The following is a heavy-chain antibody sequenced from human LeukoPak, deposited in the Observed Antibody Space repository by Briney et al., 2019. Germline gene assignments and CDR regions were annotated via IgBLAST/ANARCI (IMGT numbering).Heavy chain of an antibody. Sequence: ASVKVSCKASGYTFTGYYMHWVRQAPGQGLEWMGRINPNSGGTNYAQKFQGRVTMTRDTSISTAYMELSRLRSDDTAVYYCASLGRYCSGGNCYLYFDYWGQGTLVTVSS. CDR2: INPNSGGT. CDR1: GYTFTGYY. J-gene: IGHJ4*02. CDR3: ASLGRYCSGGNCYLYFDY. D-gene: IGHD2-15*01. V-gene: IGHV1-2*06.